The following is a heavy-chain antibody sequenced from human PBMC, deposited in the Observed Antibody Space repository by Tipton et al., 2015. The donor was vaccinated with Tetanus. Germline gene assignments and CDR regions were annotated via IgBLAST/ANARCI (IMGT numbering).Heavy chain of an antibody. CDR1: GGSISGSSYY. CDR2: IYYSGSS. D-gene: IGHD2-2*01. V-gene: IGHV4-39*01. CDR3: AKSDRVTRTSWYFHD. J-gene: IGHJ4*02. Sequence: TLSLTCTVSGGSISGSSYYWGWIRQPPGKGLEWIGSIYYSGSSYYNSSLMSRVTISVDTSKNQFSLRLNSVTAVDTAVYYCAKSDRVTRTSWYFHDWGQGTLVTVSS.